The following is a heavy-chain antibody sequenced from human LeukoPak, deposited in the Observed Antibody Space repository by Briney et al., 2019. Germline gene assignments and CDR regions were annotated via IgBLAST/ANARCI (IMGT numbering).Heavy chain of an antibody. D-gene: IGHD3-9*01. Sequence: GGSLRLSCAASGFTVSNNYLSWVRQAPGKGLEWVSFVYDGGTTVYADSVKGRFTISRDNSKNTLYLEMNSLRAEDTAVYYCAKGNTILSRVDYWGQGTLVTVSS. CDR1: GFTVSNNY. J-gene: IGHJ4*02. CDR3: AKGNTILSRVDY. CDR2: VYDGGTT. V-gene: IGHV3-53*01.